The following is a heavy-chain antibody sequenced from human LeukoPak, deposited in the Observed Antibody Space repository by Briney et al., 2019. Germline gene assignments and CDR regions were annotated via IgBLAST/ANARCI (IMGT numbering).Heavy chain of an antibody. D-gene: IGHD6-19*01. CDR2: IYTSGST. Sequence: SETLSLTCTVSGGSISSGSYYWSWIRQPAGKGLEWIGRIYTSGSTNYNPSLKSRVTMSADTSKNQFSLQLSSVTATDTAVYYCARGRAVAEYWGQGILVTISS. J-gene: IGHJ4*02. CDR3: ARGRAVAEY. V-gene: IGHV4-61*02. CDR1: GGSISSGSYY.